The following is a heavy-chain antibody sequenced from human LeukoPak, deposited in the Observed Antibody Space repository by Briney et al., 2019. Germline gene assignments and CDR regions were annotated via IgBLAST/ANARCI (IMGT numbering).Heavy chain of an antibody. J-gene: IGHJ4*02. V-gene: IGHV4-34*01. CDR3: ARRVVVAALGY. CDR1: GGALGGYY. CDR2: INHSGST. Sequence: SETLTLTCAVYGGALGGYYWSWIRQPPGKGLEWIGEINHSGSTNYNPSLKSRVTISVDASKKQFSLTLSSVTAADTAVYYCARRVVVAALGYWGQGALVTVSS. D-gene: IGHD2-15*01.